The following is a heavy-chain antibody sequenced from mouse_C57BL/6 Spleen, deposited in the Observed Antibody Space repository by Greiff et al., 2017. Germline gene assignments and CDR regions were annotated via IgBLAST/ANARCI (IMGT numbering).Heavy chain of an antibody. V-gene: IGHV2-2*01. D-gene: IGHD2-1*01. Sequence: VKLVESGPGLVQPSQSLSITCTVSGFSLTSYGVHWVRQSPGKGLEWLGVIWSGGSTDYNAAFISRLSISKDNSKSQVFFKMNSLQADDTAIYYCASHYGRTPWFAYWGQGTLVTVSA. CDR3: ASHYGRTPWFAY. J-gene: IGHJ3*01. CDR2: IWSGGST. CDR1: GFSLTSYG.